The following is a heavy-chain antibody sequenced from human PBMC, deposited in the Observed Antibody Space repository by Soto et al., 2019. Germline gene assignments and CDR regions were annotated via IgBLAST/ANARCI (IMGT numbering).Heavy chain of an antibody. Sequence: EVQLLESGGGLVQPGGSLTLSCAASGFRFRDYTMSWVRQAPGKVLESISVILSNYNTYYTDSVRGRFTISRDSSKIMLYLELNSRCAEDTAVYYCARRVNGYFDYWGQGALVTVSS. CDR1: GFRFRDYT. V-gene: IGHV3-23*05. CDR2: ILSNYNT. D-gene: IGHD2-8*01. J-gene: IGHJ4*02. CDR3: ARRVNGYFDY.